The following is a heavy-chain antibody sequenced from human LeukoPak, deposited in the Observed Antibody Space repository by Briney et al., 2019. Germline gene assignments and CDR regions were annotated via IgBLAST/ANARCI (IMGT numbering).Heavy chain of an antibody. CDR1: GFTFSDYE. J-gene: IGHJ6*02. Sequence: PGGSLRLSCVASGFTFSDYEMHWVRHAPGKGLEWVSLISGDGGSTYYADSVKGRFTISRDNSKNSLYLQMNSLRTEDTALYYCAKDIGYSYGYYYYYYGMDVWGQGTTVTVSS. CDR3: AKDIGYSYGYYYYYYGMDV. CDR2: ISGDGGST. D-gene: IGHD5-18*01. V-gene: IGHV3-43*02.